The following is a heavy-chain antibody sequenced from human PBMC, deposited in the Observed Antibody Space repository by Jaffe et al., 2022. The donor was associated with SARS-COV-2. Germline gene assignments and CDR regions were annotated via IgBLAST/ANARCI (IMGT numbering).Heavy chain of an antibody. V-gene: IGHV1-69*08. CDR1: GGTFSSYT. D-gene: IGHD6-13*01. J-gene: IGHJ4*02. Sequence: QVQLVQSGAEVKKPGSSVKVSCKASGGTFSSYTISWVRQAPGQGLEWMGRIIPILGIANYAQKFQGRVTITADKSTSTAYMELSSLRSEDTAVYYCARDSDSRAGEWYFDYWGQGTLVTVSS. CDR2: IIPILGIA. CDR3: ARDSDSRAGEWYFDY.